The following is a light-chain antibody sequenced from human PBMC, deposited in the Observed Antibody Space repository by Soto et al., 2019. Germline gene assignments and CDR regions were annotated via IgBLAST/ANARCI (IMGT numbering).Light chain of an antibody. CDR1: QSISQW. CDR3: QQDNGYSWT. CDR2: DAS. Sequence: DIQMTQSPSTLSASVGDRVAITCRASQSISQWVAWYQQKPGRAPELLIYDASKLKSGVPSRFSGSGSGTELSLTITSLQPDDSAMYYCQQDNGYSWTFGRGTKVEIK. V-gene: IGKV1-5*01. J-gene: IGKJ1*01.